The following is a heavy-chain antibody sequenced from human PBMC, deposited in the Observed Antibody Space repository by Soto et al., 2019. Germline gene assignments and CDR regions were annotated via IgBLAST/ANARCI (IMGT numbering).Heavy chain of an antibody. CDR2: IKSKTDGGTT. Sequence: GGSLRLSCAASGFTFSNAWMSWVRQAPGKGLEWVGRIKSKTDGGTTDYAAPVKGRFTISRDDSKNTLYLQMNSLKTEDTAVYYCTTRIILTLDTGAQQIKQNAFYIWGQGTMVTVSS. V-gene: IGHV3-15*01. CDR3: TTRIILTLDTGAQQIKQNAFYI. CDR1: GFTFSNAW. J-gene: IGHJ3*02. D-gene: IGHD2-15*01.